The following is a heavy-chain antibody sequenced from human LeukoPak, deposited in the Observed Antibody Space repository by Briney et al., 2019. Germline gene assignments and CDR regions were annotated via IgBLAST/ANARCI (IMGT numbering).Heavy chain of an antibody. D-gene: IGHD2-2*01. CDR2: ISGSGGST. CDR1: GFTFSSYA. Sequence: PGGSLRLSCAASGFTFSSYAMSWVRQAPGKGLEWVSAISGSGGSTFYADSVKGRFTISRDNSKNTLYLQMNSLRAEDTAIYYCAKDQYCSSTSCSACFDYWGQGTLVTVSS. V-gene: IGHV3-23*01. J-gene: IGHJ4*02. CDR3: AKDQYCSSTSCSACFDY.